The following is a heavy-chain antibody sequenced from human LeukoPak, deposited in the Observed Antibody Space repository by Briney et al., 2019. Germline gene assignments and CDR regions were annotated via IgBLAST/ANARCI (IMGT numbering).Heavy chain of an antibody. D-gene: IGHD3-10*01. CDR2: ISYDGSNK. J-gene: IGHJ4*02. Sequence: GGSLRLSCAASGFTFSSYGMHWVRQAPGKGLEWVAVISYDGSNKYYADSVKGRFTISRDNSKNTLYLQMNSLRAEDTAVYYCAKENYYGSGSYYKSLGYFDYWSQGTLVTVSS. V-gene: IGHV3-30*18. CDR3: AKENYYGSGSYYKSLGYFDY. CDR1: GFTFSSYG.